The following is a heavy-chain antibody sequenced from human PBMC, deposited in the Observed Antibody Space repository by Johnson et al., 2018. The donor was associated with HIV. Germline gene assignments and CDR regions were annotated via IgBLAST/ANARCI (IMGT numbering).Heavy chain of an antibody. V-gene: IGHV3-53*01. CDR1: GFIVSNNY. CDR3: ARTYSSSWLRDAFDI. Sequence: EVQLVESGGGLIQPGGSLRLSCAASGFIVSNNYMSWVRQAPGKGLEWVAVIYSGGKTYYADSVKGRFTISRDNSKNTPYLQMNSLRAEDTALYYCARTYSSSWLRDAFDIWGQGTMVTVSS. CDR2: IYSGGKT. D-gene: IGHD6-13*01. J-gene: IGHJ3*02.